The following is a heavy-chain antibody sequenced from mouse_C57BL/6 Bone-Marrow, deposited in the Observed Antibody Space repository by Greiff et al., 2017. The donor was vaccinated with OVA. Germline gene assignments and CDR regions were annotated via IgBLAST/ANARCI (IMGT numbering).Heavy chain of an antibody. CDR1: GYTFTSYW. CDR3: ARRGTTVVATWDWYFDV. V-gene: IGHV1-69*01. J-gene: IGHJ1*03. Sequence: VQLQQPGAELVMPGASVKLSCKASGYTFTSYWMHWVKQRPGQGLEWIGEIDPSDSYTNYNQKFKGKSTLTVDKSSSTAYMQLSSLTSEDSAVYYCARRGTTVVATWDWYFDVWGTGTTVTVSS. CDR2: IDPSDSYT. D-gene: IGHD1-1*01.